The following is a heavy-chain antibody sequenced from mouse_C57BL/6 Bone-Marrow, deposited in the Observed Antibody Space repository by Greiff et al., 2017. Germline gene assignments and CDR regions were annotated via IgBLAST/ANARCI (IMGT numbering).Heavy chain of an antibody. CDR1: GIDFSRYW. Sequence: EVKLLESGGGLVQPGGSLKLSCAASGIDFSRYWMSWVRRAPGKGLEWIGEINPDSSTINYAPSLKDKFIISRDNAKNTLYLQMSKVRSEDTALYYCARPGTWDPYYYAMDYWGQGTSVTVSS. CDR2: INPDSSTI. V-gene: IGHV4-1*01. CDR3: ARPGTWDPYYYAMDY. J-gene: IGHJ4*01. D-gene: IGHD4-1*01.